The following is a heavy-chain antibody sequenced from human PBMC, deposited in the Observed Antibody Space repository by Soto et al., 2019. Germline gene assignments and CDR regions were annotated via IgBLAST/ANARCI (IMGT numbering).Heavy chain of an antibody. V-gene: IGHV3-23*01. D-gene: IGHD3-10*01. CDR1: GFTFSSYA. CDR3: ARIGSGSYSGY. CDR2: ISADGGGT. Sequence: EVQLLESGGGLVQPGESLRLSCAASGFTFSSYAMTWVRQAPGMGLVWVSSISADGGGTYYADSVKGRFTISRDNSKNTLYLQMNSLRAEDTALYYCARIGSGSYSGYSGQGTLVTVSS. J-gene: IGHJ4*02.